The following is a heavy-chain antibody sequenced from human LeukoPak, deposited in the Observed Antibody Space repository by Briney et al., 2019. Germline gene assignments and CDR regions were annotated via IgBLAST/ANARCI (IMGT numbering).Heavy chain of an antibody. D-gene: IGHD3-3*01. J-gene: IGHJ6*02. CDR2: IXQDGGEK. CDR1: GXXXXSYX. V-gene: IGHV3-7*01. Sequence: LXXSCAASGXXXXSYXMSWVRXAXGKGLXXVXXIXQDGGEKYYVDSVKGRFTISRDNAKNSLYLQMNSLRAEDTAVYYCARVLREHDFWSGYYDYYYYYGMDVWGQGTTVTVSS. CDR3: ARVLREHDFWSGYYDYYYYYGMDV.